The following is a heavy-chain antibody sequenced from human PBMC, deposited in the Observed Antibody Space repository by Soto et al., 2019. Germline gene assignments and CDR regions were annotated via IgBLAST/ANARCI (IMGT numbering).Heavy chain of an antibody. CDR2: IDDSGDT. V-gene: IGHV4-59*01. CDR1: GGSISSFF. CDR3: ASGGRHRGAFDI. J-gene: IGHJ3*02. Sequence: SETLSLTCTVSGGSISSFFWSWIRQPPGKGLEWIGFIDDSGDTNYNPPLKSRVTISVDTSKNQLSLKLSSVTAADTALYYCASGGRHRGAFDIWGQGTMVTVS. D-gene: IGHD2-15*01.